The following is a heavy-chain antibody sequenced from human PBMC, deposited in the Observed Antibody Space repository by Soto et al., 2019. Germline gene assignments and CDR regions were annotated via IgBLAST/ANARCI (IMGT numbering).Heavy chain of an antibody. D-gene: IGHD3-10*01. Sequence: QITLKESGPTLVKPTQTLTLTCTFSGFSLSTSGVGVGWIRQPPGKALEWLAIIYWDDEKRYSPSLKTRLTVTKDTTTNQVGLTMPNVDPVDTATYYCAHRPYFDSGKQFDYWGQGTLVSVSS. J-gene: IGHJ4*02. V-gene: IGHV2-5*02. CDR1: GFSLSTSGVG. CDR3: AHRPYFDSGKQFDY. CDR2: IYWDDEK.